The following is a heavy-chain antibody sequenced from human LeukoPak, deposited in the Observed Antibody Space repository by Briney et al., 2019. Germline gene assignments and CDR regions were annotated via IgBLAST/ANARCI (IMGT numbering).Heavy chain of an antibody. D-gene: IGHD6-19*01. V-gene: IGHV3-74*01. CDR3: ARERSGWLFDY. J-gene: IGHJ4*02. CDR1: GFTFSHYW. Sequence: GGSLRLSCAASGFTFSHYWMHWVRQVPGKGLVWVSHINNDGSSTTYADSVKGRFTISRDNAKHTLYLQMNSLRAEDTAVYYCARERSGWLFDYWGRGTLVTVSS. CDR2: INNDGSST.